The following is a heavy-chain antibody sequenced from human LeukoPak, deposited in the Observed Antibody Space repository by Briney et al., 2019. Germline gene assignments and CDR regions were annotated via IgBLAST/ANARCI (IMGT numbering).Heavy chain of an antibody. CDR2: INTGGSST. CDR3: ARSNQADDY. J-gene: IGHJ4*02. CDR1: GFTSSSYW. D-gene: IGHD4-11*01. V-gene: IGHV3-74*01. Sequence: GGSLRLSCAASGFTSSSYWMHWVRQVPGKGLVWVSRINTGGSSTTYADSVKGRFTISRDNAKNTLYLQMNSLRAEDTAVYYCARSNQADDYWGQGTLVTVSS.